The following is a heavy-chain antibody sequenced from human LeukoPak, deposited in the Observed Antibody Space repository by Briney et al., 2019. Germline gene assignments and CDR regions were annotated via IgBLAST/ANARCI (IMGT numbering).Heavy chain of an antibody. Sequence: GASVKVSCKAPGYIFTEHHINWVRQAPGQGLEWMGGIIPIFGTANYAQKFQGRVTITADESTSTAYMELSSLRSEDTAVYYCARDRHCTNGVCSTPFDYWGQGTLVTVSS. CDR2: IIPIFGTA. J-gene: IGHJ4*02. D-gene: IGHD2-8*01. CDR3: ARDRHCTNGVCSTPFDY. CDR1: GYIFTEHH. V-gene: IGHV1-69*13.